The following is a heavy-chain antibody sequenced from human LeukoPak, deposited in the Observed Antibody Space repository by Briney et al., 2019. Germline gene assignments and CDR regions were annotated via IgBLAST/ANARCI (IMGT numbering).Heavy chain of an antibody. J-gene: IGHJ5*02. V-gene: IGHV3-30*02. D-gene: IGHD2-2*01. CDR1: GFTFSSYG. CDR3: AKDRLYCSSTSCYNWFDP. Sequence: GGSLRLSCAASGFTFSSYGMHWVRQAPGKGLEWVAFIRYDGSNKYYADSVKGRFTISRDNSKNTLYLQMNSLRAEDTAVYYCAKDRLYCSSTSCYNWFDPWGQGTLVTVSS. CDR2: IRYDGSNK.